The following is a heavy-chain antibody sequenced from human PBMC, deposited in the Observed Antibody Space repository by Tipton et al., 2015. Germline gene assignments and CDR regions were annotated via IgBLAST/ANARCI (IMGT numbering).Heavy chain of an antibody. V-gene: IGHV5-51*01. CDR2: IYPGDSDT. CDR1: GYNFSNYW. CDR3: ARSNRGYNGYEFFDY. J-gene: IGHJ4*02. Sequence: QSGPEVKKPGESLKISCQASGYNFSNYWIGWVRQVPGKGLEWMGIIYPGDSDTIYSPSFRGQVTISADKSITTAYLQWSSLKASDTAMYYCARSNRGYNGYEFFDYWGQGTLVTVSS. D-gene: IGHD5-12*01.